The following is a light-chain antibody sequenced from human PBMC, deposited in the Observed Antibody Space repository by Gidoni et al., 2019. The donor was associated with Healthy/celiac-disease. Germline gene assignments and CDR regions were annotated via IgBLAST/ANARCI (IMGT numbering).Light chain of an antibody. V-gene: IGLV7-46*01. CDR2: DTS. J-gene: IGLJ3*02. CDR1: TGAVTSGHY. CDR3: LLSYSGARGRV. Sequence: QAVVTPEHSLTVSPGGTVTLTCGSSTGAVTSGHYPYWFQQKPGQAPRTLIYDTSNKHSWTPARFSGSLLGGKAALTLSGAQPEDEAEYYCLLSYSGARGRVFGGGTKLTVL.